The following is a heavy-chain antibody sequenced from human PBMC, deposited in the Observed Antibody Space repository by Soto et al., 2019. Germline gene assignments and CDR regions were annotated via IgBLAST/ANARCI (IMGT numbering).Heavy chain of an antibody. CDR3: ARDFFDSSDYTTNWFDP. V-gene: IGHV4-39*01. J-gene: IGHJ5*02. Sequence: SETLSLTCTVSGVSISSSSYYWGWIRQPPGKGLEWIGSIYYSGSTYYNPSLKSRVTISVDTSKNQFSLKLTSVTAADAALYYCARDFFDSSDYTTNWFDPWGQGTLVTVSS. CDR2: IYYSGST. CDR1: GVSISSSSYY. D-gene: IGHD3-22*01.